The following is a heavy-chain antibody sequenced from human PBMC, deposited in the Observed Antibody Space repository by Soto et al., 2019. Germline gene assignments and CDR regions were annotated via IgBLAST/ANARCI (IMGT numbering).Heavy chain of an antibody. Sequence: SGPTLVNPTHTLTLTCTFSGFSLSTNGMCVSWIRQPPGKALEWLALVDWDDDKFYSISLRTRLTISRDTSKNQVVLTMTDMDPVDTATYYCARTPLTTGWSVDYWGQGTLVTVSS. CDR1: GFSLSTNGMC. D-gene: IGHD6-19*01. CDR2: VDWDDDK. V-gene: IGHV2-70*01. CDR3: ARTPLTTGWSVDY. J-gene: IGHJ4*02.